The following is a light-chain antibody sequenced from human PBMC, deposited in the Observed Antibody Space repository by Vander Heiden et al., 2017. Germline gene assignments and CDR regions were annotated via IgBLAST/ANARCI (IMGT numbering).Light chain of an antibody. CDR1: QSINYY. V-gene: IGKV1-39*01. CDR2: AAS. CDR3: QQSYSTEYT. Sequence: DIQMTQSPSSLSASVGDRVTITCRASQSINYYLNWYQHKPGKAPELLIYAASSLQSGVPSRFSGSGSGTDFTLTISSLQPEDFATYYCQQSYSTEYTFGQGTKLDIK. J-gene: IGKJ2*01.